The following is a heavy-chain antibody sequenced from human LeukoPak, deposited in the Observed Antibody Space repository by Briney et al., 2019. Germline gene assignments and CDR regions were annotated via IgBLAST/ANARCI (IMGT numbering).Heavy chain of an antibody. Sequence: ASVKVSCKASGYTFTSYGISWVRQAPGQGLEWTGWISAYNGNTNYAQKLQGRVTMTTDTSTSTAYMELRSLRSDDTAVYYCAREAHYDILTGRGWFDPWGQGTLVTVSS. CDR2: ISAYNGNT. CDR3: AREAHYDILTGRGWFDP. V-gene: IGHV1-18*04. CDR1: GYTFTSYG. J-gene: IGHJ5*02. D-gene: IGHD3-9*01.